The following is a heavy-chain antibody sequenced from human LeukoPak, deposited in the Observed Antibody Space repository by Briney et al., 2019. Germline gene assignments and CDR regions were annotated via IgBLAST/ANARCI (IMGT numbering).Heavy chain of an antibody. CDR1: GGSFSSYY. Sequence: SETLSLTCAVYGGSFSSYYWSWIRQPPGKGLEWIGEINHSGSTNYNPSLKSRVTISVDTSKNQFSLKLSSVTAADTAVYYCARDADPDCSSTSCYLHYYYGMDVWGQGTTVTVSS. D-gene: IGHD2-2*01. CDR3: ARDADPDCSSTSCYLHYYYGMDV. V-gene: IGHV4-34*01. J-gene: IGHJ6*02. CDR2: INHSGST.